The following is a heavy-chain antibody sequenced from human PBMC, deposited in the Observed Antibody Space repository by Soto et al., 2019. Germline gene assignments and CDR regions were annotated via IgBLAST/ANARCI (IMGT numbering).Heavy chain of an antibody. V-gene: IGHV4-59*08. CDR2: IYYSGST. CDR3: ARRYGDYFDY. D-gene: IGHD4-17*01. J-gene: IGHJ4*02. Sequence: SETLSLTCTVSGGSISSYDWSCIRQPPGKGLEWIGYIYYSGSTTYNPSLKSRVTISVDTSKNQFSLKLSSVTAADTAVYYCARRYGDYFDYWGQGTLVTVSS. CDR1: GGSISSYD.